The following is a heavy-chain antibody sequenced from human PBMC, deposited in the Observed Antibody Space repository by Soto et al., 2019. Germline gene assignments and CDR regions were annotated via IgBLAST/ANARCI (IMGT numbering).Heavy chain of an antibody. CDR3: ARKFSSGWYNWFDP. J-gene: IGHJ5*02. CDR2: INHSGST. D-gene: IGHD6-19*01. CDR1: GGSFSGYY. V-gene: IGHV4-34*01. Sequence: SETLSLTCAVYGGSFSGYYWSWIRQPPGKGLEWIGEINHSGSTNYNPSLKSRVTISVDTSKNQFSLKLSSVTAADTAVYYCARKFSSGWYNWFDPWGQGTLVTVAS.